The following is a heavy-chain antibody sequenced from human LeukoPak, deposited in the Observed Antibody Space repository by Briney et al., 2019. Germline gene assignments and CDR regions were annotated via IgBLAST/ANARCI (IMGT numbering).Heavy chain of an antibody. J-gene: IGHJ6*03. Sequence: ASVKVSCKASGYTFTGYYIHWVRQAPGQGLDWMGWINPNTGGTDYAQSFQGRVTMTRETSISTAYMELSRLSSDDTAVYYCARGPSSWYDYYFYYMDVWGKGTTVTISS. CDR3: ARGPSSWYDYYFYYMDV. D-gene: IGHD6-13*01. CDR1: GYTFTGYY. V-gene: IGHV1-2*02. CDR2: INPNTGGT.